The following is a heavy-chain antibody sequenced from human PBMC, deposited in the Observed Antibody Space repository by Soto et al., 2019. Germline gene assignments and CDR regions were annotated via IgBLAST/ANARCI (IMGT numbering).Heavy chain of an antibody. CDR1: GGTFSSYT. Sequence: ASVKVSCKASGGTFSSYTISWVRQAPGQGLEWMGRIIPILGIANYAQKFQGRVTITADKSTSTAYMELSSLRSEDTAVYYCARDPGVGATEYYYYGMDVWGQGTTVTVSS. D-gene: IGHD1-26*01. CDR3: ARDPGVGATEYYYYGMDV. CDR2: IIPILGIA. J-gene: IGHJ6*02. V-gene: IGHV1-69*04.